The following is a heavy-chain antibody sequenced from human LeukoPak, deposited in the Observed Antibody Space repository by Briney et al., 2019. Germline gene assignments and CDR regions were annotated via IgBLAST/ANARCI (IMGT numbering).Heavy chain of an antibody. J-gene: IGHJ4*02. Sequence: GGSLRLSCAASGFTFSSYAMSWVRQAPEKGLEWVSSISDSGGSTYYADSVKGRFTISRDNSKDTLYLQMNSLRAEDTAVYYCAKDPDTAMVNPPNWGQGTLVTVSS. D-gene: IGHD5-18*01. CDR3: AKDPDTAMVNPPN. V-gene: IGHV3-23*01. CDR2: ISDSGGST. CDR1: GFTFSSYA.